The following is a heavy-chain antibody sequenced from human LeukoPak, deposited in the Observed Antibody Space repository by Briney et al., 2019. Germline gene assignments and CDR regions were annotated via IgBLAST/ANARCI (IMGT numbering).Heavy chain of an antibody. CDR1: GYTFTSYG. J-gene: IGHJ4*02. CDR2: ISAYNGNT. V-gene: IGHV1-18*01. Sequence: ASVKVSCKASGYTFTSYGISWVRQAPGQGLEWMGWISAYNGNTNYAQKLQGRVTITTDTSTSTAYTELRSLRSDDTAVYYCARERWIFGVVTIGDYWGQGTLVTVSS. D-gene: IGHD3-3*01. CDR3: ARERWIFGVVTIGDY.